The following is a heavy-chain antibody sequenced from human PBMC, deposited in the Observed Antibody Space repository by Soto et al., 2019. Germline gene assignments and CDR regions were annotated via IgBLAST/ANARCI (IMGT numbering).Heavy chain of an antibody. CDR2: IKSDGSSI. D-gene: IGHD3-16*01. CDR1: GFNYSAYW. V-gene: IGHV3-74*01. Sequence: EVQLVESGGALAQPGESLRLSCAASGFNYSAYWMHWVRLVPGKGLVWVSRIKSDGSSITYADSVKGRFTTSRDKAKSTVYLQMNRLRVEETAVYYCTREKYWGHDYWGQGTLVTVSS. J-gene: IGHJ4*02. CDR3: TREKYWGHDY.